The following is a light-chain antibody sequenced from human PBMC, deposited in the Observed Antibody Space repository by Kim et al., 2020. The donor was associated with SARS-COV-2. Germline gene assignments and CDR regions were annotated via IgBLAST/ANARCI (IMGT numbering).Light chain of an antibody. Sequence: QSVLTQPPSVSAAPGQKVSIPCSGGSSNIGNNYVSWYQQFPGTDAKLLIYDNNKRPSGIPDRFSGSKSGTSATLVITGLQTGDEADYYCGTWDSSLSAVVFGGGTQLTVL. J-gene: IGLJ3*02. CDR2: DNN. CDR1: SSNIGNNY. CDR3: GTWDSSLSAVV. V-gene: IGLV1-51*01.